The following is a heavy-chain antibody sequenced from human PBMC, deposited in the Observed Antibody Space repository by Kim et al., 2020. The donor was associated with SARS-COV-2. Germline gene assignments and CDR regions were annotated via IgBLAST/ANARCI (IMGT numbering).Heavy chain of an antibody. Sequence: GGSLRLSCAASGFTFSSYAMSWVRQAPGKGLEWVSAISGSGGSTYYADSVKGRFTISRDNSKNTLYLQMNSLRAEDTAVYYCAKDLYYYDSSGYSPRIDYWGQGTLVTVSS. D-gene: IGHD3-22*01. V-gene: IGHV3-23*01. CDR1: GFTFSSYA. CDR2: ISGSGGST. CDR3: AKDLYYYDSSGYSPRIDY. J-gene: IGHJ4*02.